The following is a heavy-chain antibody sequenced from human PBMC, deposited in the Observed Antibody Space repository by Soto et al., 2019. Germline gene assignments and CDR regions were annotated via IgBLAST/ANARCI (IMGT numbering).Heavy chain of an antibody. CDR3: ASPTYYDILTGYPADAFDI. CDR1: GFTFSNYA. V-gene: IGHV3-21*01. CDR2: ISSSSSYI. D-gene: IGHD3-9*01. Sequence: GGSLRVSCVASGFTFSNYAMNWVRQAPGKGLEWVSSISSSSSYIYYADSVKGRFTISRDNAKNSLYLQMNSLRAEDTAVYYCASPTYYDILTGYPADAFDIWGQGTMVTVSS. J-gene: IGHJ3*02.